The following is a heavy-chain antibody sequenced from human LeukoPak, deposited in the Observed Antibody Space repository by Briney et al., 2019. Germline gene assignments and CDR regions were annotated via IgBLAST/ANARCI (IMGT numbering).Heavy chain of an antibody. CDR2: ISGSGGST. J-gene: IGHJ4*02. D-gene: IGHD3-10*01. CDR1: AFTFSSYA. Sequence: PGGSLRLSCAASAFTFSSYAMSWVRQAPGKGLEWVSGISGSGGSTYYADSAKGRFTISRDNSKNTLYLQMNSLSAEDTAVYYCAKDRGSYMGPSYFDYWGQGTLVTVSS. CDR3: AKDRGSYMGPSYFDY. V-gene: IGHV3-23*01.